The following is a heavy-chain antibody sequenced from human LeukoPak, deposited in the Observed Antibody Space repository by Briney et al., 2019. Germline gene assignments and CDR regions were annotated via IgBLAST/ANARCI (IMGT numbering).Heavy chain of an antibody. J-gene: IGHJ4*02. CDR1: GFTFSSYG. CDR3: TKGSRNIVVGPPASNY. D-gene: IGHD2-2*01. Sequence: HPGGSLRLSCAASGFTFSSYGVHWVRQAPGKGLEWVAFIQYDGSNTYYPDSVKGRFTISRDNSKNTLYLQMDSLGAEDTALYYCTKGSRNIVVGPPASNYWGQGTLVTVSS. V-gene: IGHV3-30*02. CDR2: IQYDGSNT.